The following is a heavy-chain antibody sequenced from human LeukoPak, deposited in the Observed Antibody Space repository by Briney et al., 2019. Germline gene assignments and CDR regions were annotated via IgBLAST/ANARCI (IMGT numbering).Heavy chain of an antibody. CDR3: ARGRSLRYFDWLPQAFDY. CDR2: INHSGST. CDR1: GGSFSGYY. J-gene: IGHJ4*02. Sequence: SETLSLTCAVYGGSFSGYYWSWIRQPPGKGLEWIGEINHSGSTNYNPSLKSRVTISVDTSKNQFSLKLSSVTAADTAVYYCARGRSLRYFDWLPQAFDYWGQRTLVTVSS. V-gene: IGHV4-34*01. D-gene: IGHD3-9*01.